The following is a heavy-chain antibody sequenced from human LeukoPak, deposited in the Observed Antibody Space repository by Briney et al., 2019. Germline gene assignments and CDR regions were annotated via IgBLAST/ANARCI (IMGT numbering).Heavy chain of an antibody. CDR2: INHSGST. CDR1: GGSFSGYY. CDR3: ARVPRYCSGGSCYSRYFDL. Sequence: SETLSLTCAVYGGSFSGYYWSWIRQPPGKGLEWIGEINHSGSTNYNPSLKSRVTISVDTSKNQFSLKLSSVTAADTAVYYCARVPRYCSGGSCYSRYFDLWGRGTLVTVSS. D-gene: IGHD2-15*01. V-gene: IGHV4-34*01. J-gene: IGHJ2*01.